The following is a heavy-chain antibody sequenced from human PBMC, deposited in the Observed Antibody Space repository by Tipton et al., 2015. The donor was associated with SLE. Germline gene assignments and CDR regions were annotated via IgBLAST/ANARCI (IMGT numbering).Heavy chain of an antibody. D-gene: IGHD2-21*01. J-gene: IGHJ6*03. CDR1: GFTFNTYG. Sequence: SLRLSCAASGFTFNTYGMNWVRQAPGKGLEWVALIYYDGSNKYYADSVQGRFTISRDNSKNTLYLQMNSLRAEDTAVDYCTKVYPPHGKTRAYCMDVWGKGTTVTVSS. CDR2: IYYDGSNK. V-gene: IGHV3-33*03. CDR3: TKVYPPHGKTRAYCMDV.